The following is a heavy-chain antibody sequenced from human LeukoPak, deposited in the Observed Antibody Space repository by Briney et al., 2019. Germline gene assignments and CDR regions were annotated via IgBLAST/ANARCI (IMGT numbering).Heavy chain of an antibody. D-gene: IGHD1-26*01. CDR3: VRGGSYQILDY. J-gene: IGHJ4*02. CDR2: INHSGST. V-gene: IGHV4-34*01. CDR1: GGSFSGYY. Sequence: SETLPLTCAVYGGSFSGYYWSWIRQPPGKGLEWIGEINHSGSTNYNPSLKSRVTISVDTSKNQFSLKLSSVTAADTAVYYCVRGGSYQILDYWGQGTLVTVSS.